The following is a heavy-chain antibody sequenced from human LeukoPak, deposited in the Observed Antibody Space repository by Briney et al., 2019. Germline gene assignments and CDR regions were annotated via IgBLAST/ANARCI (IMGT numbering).Heavy chain of an antibody. V-gene: IGHV4-59*12. CDR1: GGSISSYY. Sequence: SETLSLTCTVSGGSISSYYWSWIRQPPGKGLEWIGYIYYSGSTNYNPSLKSRVTISVDTSKNQFSLKLSSVTAADTAVYYCARRATMVRGVDYWGQGTLVTVSS. J-gene: IGHJ4*02. CDR2: IYYSGST. CDR3: ARRATMVRGVDY. D-gene: IGHD3-10*01.